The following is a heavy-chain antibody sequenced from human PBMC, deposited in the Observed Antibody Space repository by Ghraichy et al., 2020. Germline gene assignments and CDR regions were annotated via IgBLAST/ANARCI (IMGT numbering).Heavy chain of an antibody. V-gene: IGHV3-33*01. Sequence: GGSLRLSCEASGFIFIRYGMHWVRQAPGKGLEWVAIIWYYGSNKYDGDSVKGRFTISRESSKNTLYLPMKSLRVEDTAVYYCAWAVGMIENLYYYMDAWGKGNPVLVFS. CDR1: GFIFIRYG. CDR2: IWYYGSNK. J-gene: IGHJ6*03. D-gene: IGHD3-22*01. CDR3: AWAVGMIENLYYYMDA.